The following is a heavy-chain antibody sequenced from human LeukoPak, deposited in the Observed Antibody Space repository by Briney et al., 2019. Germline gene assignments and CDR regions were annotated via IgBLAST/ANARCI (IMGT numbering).Heavy chain of an antibody. Sequence: SETLSLTCAVSGYSISSGDYWGWIRQPPAKGLEWIGCVYYSGSTHYNPSLKSRVTISVDRSRNQFSLRLSSVTAADTAVYYCARNSTVTSPSTGYFDYWGQGTLATVSS. CDR3: ARNSTVTSPSTGYFDY. CDR1: GYSISSGDY. D-gene: IGHD4-17*01. CDR2: VYYSGST. V-gene: IGHV4-38-2*01. J-gene: IGHJ4*02.